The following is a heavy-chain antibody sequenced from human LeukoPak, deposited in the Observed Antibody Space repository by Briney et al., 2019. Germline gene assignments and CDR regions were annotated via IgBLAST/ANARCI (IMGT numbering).Heavy chain of an antibody. D-gene: IGHD3-22*01. V-gene: IGHV3-30*09. CDR3: ARVFEYYYDSSGYSGY. CDR1: GFTFSSYA. CDR2: ISYDGSNK. Sequence: GRSLRLSCAASGFTFSSYAMHWVRQAPGKGLEWVAVISYDGSNKYYADSVKGRFAISRDNSKNTLYLQMNSLRAEDTAVYYCARVFEYYYDSSGYSGYWGQGTLVTVSS. J-gene: IGHJ4*02.